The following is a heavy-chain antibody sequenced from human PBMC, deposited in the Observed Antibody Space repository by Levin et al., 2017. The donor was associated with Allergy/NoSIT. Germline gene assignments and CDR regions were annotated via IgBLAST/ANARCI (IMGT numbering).Heavy chain of an antibody. D-gene: IGHD2-2*01. J-gene: IGHJ6*02. CDR1: GFIFSNYG. Sequence: PGESLKISCAASGFIFSNYGMHWVRQAPGKGLEWVAAISFDGTNTYYGDDVKGRFAISRDNSKNTVYLQMNRLRTEDSAVYYCAKDREYCSGTSDTYGMEVWGQGTSVTVS. CDR2: ISFDGTNT. CDR3: AKDREYCSGTSDTYGMEV. V-gene: IGHV3-30*18.